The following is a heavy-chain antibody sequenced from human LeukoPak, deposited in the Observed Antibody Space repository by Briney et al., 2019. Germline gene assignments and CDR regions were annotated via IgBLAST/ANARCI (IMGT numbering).Heavy chain of an antibody. V-gene: IGHV3-9*01. CDR2: ISWNSGSI. CDR1: GFTFDDYA. CDR3: ARDLASGIAAAGI. J-gene: IGHJ3*02. Sequence: GGSLRLSCAASGFTFDDYAMHWVRQAPGKGLEWVSGISWNSGSIGYADSVKGRFTISRDNSKNTLYLQMNSLRAEDTAVYYCARDLASGIAAAGIWGQGTMVTVSS. D-gene: IGHD6-13*01.